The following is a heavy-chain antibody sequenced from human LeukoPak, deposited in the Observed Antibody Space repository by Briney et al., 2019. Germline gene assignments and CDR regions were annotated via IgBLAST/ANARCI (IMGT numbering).Heavy chain of an antibody. CDR3: AKDSGDFWSGYPYFDY. CDR2: ISGSGGST. V-gene: IGHV3-23*01. J-gene: IGHJ4*02. CDR1: GFSFSSYG. Sequence: GGSLRLSCAGSGFSFSSYGMHWVRQAPGKGLEWVSAISGSGGSTYYADSVKGRFTISRDNSKNTLYLQMNSLRAEDTAVYYCAKDSGDFWSGYPYFDYWGQGTLVTVSS. D-gene: IGHD3-3*01.